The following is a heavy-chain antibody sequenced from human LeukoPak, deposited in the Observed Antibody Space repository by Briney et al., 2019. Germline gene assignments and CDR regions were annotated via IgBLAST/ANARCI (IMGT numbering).Heavy chain of an antibody. V-gene: IGHV4-59*08. CDR1: GGSISSYY. D-gene: IGHD6-13*01. Sequence: TLSLTCTVSGGSISSYYWSWIRQPPGKGLEWIVSIYYSGSTNYNPSLKSRVTMSVDTSKNQFSLKLSSVTAADTAVYYCATLESAAAGVDYWGQGTLVTVYS. CDR3: ATLESAAAGVDY. CDR2: IYYSGST. J-gene: IGHJ4*02.